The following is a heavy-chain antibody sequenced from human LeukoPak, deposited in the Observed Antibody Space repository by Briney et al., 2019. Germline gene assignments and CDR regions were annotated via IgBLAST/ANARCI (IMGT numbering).Heavy chain of an antibody. D-gene: IGHD6-6*01. J-gene: IGHJ4*02. V-gene: IGHV1-2*02. CDR1: GYTFTGYY. Sequence: ASVKVSCKASGYTFTGYYMHWVRQAPGQGLEWMGWINPNSGGTNYAQKFQGRVTMTRDTSISTAYMELSRLRSDDTAVYYCARERGPTLYSSSPDYWGQGTLVTVSS. CDR3: ARERGPTLYSSSPDY. CDR2: INPNSGGT.